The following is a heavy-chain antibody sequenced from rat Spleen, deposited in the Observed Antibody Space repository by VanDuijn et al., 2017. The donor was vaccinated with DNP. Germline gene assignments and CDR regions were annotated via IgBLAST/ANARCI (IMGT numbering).Heavy chain of an antibody. V-gene: IGHV2-32*01. CDR1: GFSLTIFH. J-gene: IGHJ2*01. CDR3: ARLGEY. D-gene: IGHD5-1*01. Sequence: QVQLRESGPGLVQPSQTLSLTCTASGFSLTIFHVHWVRQPPGKGLEWMGVMWSDGDTSSNSALKSRLSISRDTSRSQVFLKMSSLQTEDTAMYFCARLGEYWGQGVMVTVSS. CDR2: MWSDGDT.